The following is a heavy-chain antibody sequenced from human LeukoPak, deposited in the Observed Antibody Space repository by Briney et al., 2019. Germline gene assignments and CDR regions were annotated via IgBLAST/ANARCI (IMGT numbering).Heavy chain of an antibody. CDR2: ISSSSSYI. Sequence: PGGSLRLSCAASGFTFSSYSMNWVRQAPGKGLEWVLSISSSSSYIYYADSVKGRFTISRDNAKNSLYLQMNSLRAEDTAVYYCARDDPYYDFWSGYYFDYWGQGTLVTVSS. D-gene: IGHD3-3*01. V-gene: IGHV3-21*01. CDR1: GFTFSSYS. CDR3: ARDDPYYDFWSGYYFDY. J-gene: IGHJ4*02.